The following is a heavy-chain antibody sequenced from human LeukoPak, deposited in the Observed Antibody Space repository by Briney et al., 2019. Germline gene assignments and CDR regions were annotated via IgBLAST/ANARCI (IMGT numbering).Heavy chain of an antibody. J-gene: IGHJ3*02. CDR3: ARIRGGSQPYDAFDI. CDR2: IYPGDSDT. D-gene: IGHD5-12*01. V-gene: IGHV5-51*01. Sequence: GESLKISCKGSGYSFTSYWIGWVRQMPGTGLEWMGIIYPGDSDTRYSPSFQGQVTISADKSISTAYLQWSSLKASDTAMYYCARIRGGSQPYDAFDIWGQGTMVTVSS. CDR1: GYSFTSYW.